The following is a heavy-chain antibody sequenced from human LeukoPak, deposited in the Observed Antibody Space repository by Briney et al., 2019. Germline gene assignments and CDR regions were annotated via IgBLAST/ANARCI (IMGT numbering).Heavy chain of an antibody. Sequence: SETLSLTCTVSGGSISSCYWSWIRQPPGKGLEWIGYIYYSGSTNYNPSLKSRVTISVDTSKNQFSLKLSSVTAADTAVYYCARRQPGYSSSWIDYWGQGTLVTVSS. CDR1: GGSISSCY. D-gene: IGHD6-13*01. V-gene: IGHV4-59*08. CDR3: ARRQPGYSSSWIDY. CDR2: IYYSGST. J-gene: IGHJ4*02.